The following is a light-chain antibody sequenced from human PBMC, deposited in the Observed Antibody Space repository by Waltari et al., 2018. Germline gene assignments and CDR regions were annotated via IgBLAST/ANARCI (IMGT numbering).Light chain of an antibody. J-gene: IGKJ4*01. Sequence: DIQLTQSPSFLSASVGDRVTMTCRASQYITNYLAWYQQKPGKAPKLLIHTASTLQSGVPSRFSGSGSGTEFTLTISSLQPEDFATYYCQHRRNWPPAFGGGTKVEI. V-gene: IGKV1-9*01. CDR3: QHRRNWPPA. CDR2: TAS. CDR1: QYITNY.